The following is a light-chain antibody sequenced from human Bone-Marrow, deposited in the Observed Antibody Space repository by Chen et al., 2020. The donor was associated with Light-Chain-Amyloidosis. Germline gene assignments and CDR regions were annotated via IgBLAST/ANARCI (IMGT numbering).Light chain of an antibody. CDR3: QQYDTPFT. J-gene: IGKJ3*01. CDR2: DES. CDR1: QDISNY. Sequence: DIQMTQSPSSLSASVGDRVTITCQASQDISNYLNWYQQKPGKAPKLLIYDESNLETGVPSRFSGSGAGTDFTFTISSLQPEDIATYYCQQYDTPFTFGPGTKVDIK. V-gene: IGKV1-33*01.